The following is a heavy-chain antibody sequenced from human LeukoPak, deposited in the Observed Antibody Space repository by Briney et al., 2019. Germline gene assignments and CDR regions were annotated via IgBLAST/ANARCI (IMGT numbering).Heavy chain of an antibody. CDR3: ASYYYDSSGYYPLFDY. D-gene: IGHD3-22*01. V-gene: IGHV4-59*12. Sequence: SETLSLTCTVSGGSISSYYWGWIRQPPGKGLEWIGYIYYSGSTNYSPSLKSRVTISVDTSRNQFSLKLSSVTAADTAVYYCASYYYDSSGYYPLFDYWGQGTLVTVSS. J-gene: IGHJ4*02. CDR1: GGSISSYY. CDR2: IYYSGST.